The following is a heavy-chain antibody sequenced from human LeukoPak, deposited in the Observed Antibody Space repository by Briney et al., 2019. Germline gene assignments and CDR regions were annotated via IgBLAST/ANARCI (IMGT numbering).Heavy chain of an antibody. V-gene: IGHV3-49*04. CDR3: TRASLVAASVFFDY. CDR2: IRSKAYGGTT. D-gene: IGHD2-15*01. J-gene: IGHJ4*02. CDR1: GFTFGDYA. Sequence: GGSLRLSCTASGFTFGDYAMSWVRQAPGEGLEWVSFIRSKAYGGTTEYAASVKGRFTISRDDSKSIAYLQMNSLKTEDTAVYYCTRASLVAASVFFDYWGQGTLVTVSS.